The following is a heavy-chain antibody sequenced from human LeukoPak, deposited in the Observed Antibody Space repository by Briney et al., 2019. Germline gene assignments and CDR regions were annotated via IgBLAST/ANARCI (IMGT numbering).Heavy chain of an antibody. Sequence: PGRSLRLSCAASGFTFSSYGMHWVRQAPGKGLEWVAVIWYDGSNKYYADSVKGRFTISRDNSKNTLYLQMNSLRAEDTAVYYCARDPDYSSGLPSYYFDYWGQGTLVTVSS. CDR3: ARDPDYSSGLPSYYFDY. J-gene: IGHJ4*02. CDR2: IWYDGSNK. D-gene: IGHD6-19*01. CDR1: GFTFSSYG. V-gene: IGHV3-33*01.